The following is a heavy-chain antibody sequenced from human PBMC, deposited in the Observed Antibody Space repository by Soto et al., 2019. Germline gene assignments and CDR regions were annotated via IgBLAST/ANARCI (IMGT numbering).Heavy chain of an antibody. CDR3: APVPAASSYYGADV. CDR1: VFAFSTYA. Sequence: EVQLLESGGGLVQPGGSLRLSCAASVFAFSTYAMNWVRQAPGKGLEWVSGIVDSGGRTFYADSVKGRFTISRDNSKNTLYLEMNSLRAEDTAIYYCAPVPAASSYYGADVWGQGTTVTVSS. J-gene: IGHJ6*02. CDR2: IVDSGGRT. D-gene: IGHD2-2*01. V-gene: IGHV3-23*01.